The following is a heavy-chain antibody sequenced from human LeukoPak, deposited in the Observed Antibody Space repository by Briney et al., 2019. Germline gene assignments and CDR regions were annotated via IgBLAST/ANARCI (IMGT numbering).Heavy chain of an antibody. D-gene: IGHD6-19*01. CDR3: ARDRIAVAGTGGAFDI. Sequence: GGSLRLSCAASGFTLSSYSMNWVRQAPGKGLEWVSSISSSSSYIYYADSVKGRFTISRDNAKNSLYLQMNSLRAEDTAVYYCARDRIAVAGTGGAFDIWGQGTMVTVSS. V-gene: IGHV3-21*01. J-gene: IGHJ3*02. CDR1: GFTLSSYS. CDR2: ISSSSSYI.